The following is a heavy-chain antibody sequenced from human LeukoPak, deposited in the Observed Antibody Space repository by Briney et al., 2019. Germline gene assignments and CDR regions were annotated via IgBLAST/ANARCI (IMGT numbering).Heavy chain of an antibody. CDR2: VYYRGNT. Sequence: SETLSLTCTVSGGSISSYYWVWIRQPPGKGLEWIGNVYYRGNTYYNPSLKSRVTISVDTSKNQFSLKLSSVNAADTAVYYCARHRYLWPNYWYFDLWGRGTLVTVSS. D-gene: IGHD1-14*01. CDR1: GGSISSYY. CDR3: ARHRYLWPNYWYFDL. V-gene: IGHV4-39*07. J-gene: IGHJ2*01.